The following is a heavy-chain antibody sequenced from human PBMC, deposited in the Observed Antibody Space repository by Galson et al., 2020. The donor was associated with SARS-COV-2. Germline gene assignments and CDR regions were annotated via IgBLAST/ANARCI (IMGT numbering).Heavy chain of an antibody. CDR3: ARGGLEYEDWGPQDY. CDR2: IDPSDAGT. V-gene: IGHV1-46*01. J-gene: IGHJ4*02. Sequence: ASVKVSCKASGYTFRSYYVHWVRQAPGQGLEWMGIIDPSDAGTGYAQAFKGRVTMTGDTSTSTVYMELRSLMSEDTAVYYCARGGLEYEDWGPQDYWGQGTLVTVSS. D-gene: IGHD7-27*01. CDR1: GYTFRSYY.